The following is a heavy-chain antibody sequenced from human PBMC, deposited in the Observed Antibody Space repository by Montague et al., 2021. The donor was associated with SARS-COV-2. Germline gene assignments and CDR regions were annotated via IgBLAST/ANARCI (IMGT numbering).Heavy chain of an antibody. CDR1: GGSVSSGSYY. J-gene: IGHJ6*02. CDR2: IYYSGST. D-gene: IGHD3-3*01. V-gene: IGHV4-61*01. Sequence: SETLSLTCIVSGGSVSSGSYYWSWIRQPPGKGLEWIGYIYYSGSTNYNPSLKSRVTISVDTSKNQFSLKLSSVTAADTAVYYCARDPWRITMFVVVTRYGMDVWGQGTTVTVSS. CDR3: ARDPWRITMFVVVTRYGMDV.